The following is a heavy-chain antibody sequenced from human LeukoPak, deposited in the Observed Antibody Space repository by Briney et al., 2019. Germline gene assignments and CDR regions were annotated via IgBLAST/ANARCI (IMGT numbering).Heavy chain of an antibody. Sequence: SETLSLTCTVSGGSISRGDYYWSRIRQPPGKGLEWIGYIYYSGSTYYNPSLKSRVTISVDTSKNQFSLKLSSVTAADTAVYYCARGGYSYGSSPWFEPWGPGTLATVSS. CDR3: ARGGYSYGSSPWFEP. D-gene: IGHD5-18*01. CDR1: GGSISRGDYY. J-gene: IGHJ5*02. CDR2: IYYSGST. V-gene: IGHV4-30-4*08.